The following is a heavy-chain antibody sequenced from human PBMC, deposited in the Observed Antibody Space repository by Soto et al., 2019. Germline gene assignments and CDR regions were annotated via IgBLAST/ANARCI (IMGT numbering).Heavy chain of an antibody. D-gene: IGHD4-17*01. CDR1: GYTFYSHS. CDR2: INGDYGNT. J-gene: IGHJ4*02. Sequence: ASVKVSCKASGYTFYSHSISWVRQAPGQGLEWMGRINGDYGNTQYAQKFRGRVTITRDTSASTAYMELSSLRSEDTAVYYCARRYGDYFDYWGQGTLVTVS. CDR3: ARRYGDYFDY. V-gene: IGHV1-18*01.